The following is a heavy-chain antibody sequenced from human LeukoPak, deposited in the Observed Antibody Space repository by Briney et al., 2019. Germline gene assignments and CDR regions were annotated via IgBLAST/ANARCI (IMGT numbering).Heavy chain of an antibody. Sequence: PGGSLCLSCAASGFSLSNNWMNWVRQAPGKGLEWVANIKQDGSEKNYVDSAKGRFSISRDNAKNSLILQLNSLRDEDTAVYYCASGVWASVDSWGQGTLVSVSS. CDR1: GFSLSNNW. CDR3: ASGVWASVDS. V-gene: IGHV3-7*01. J-gene: IGHJ4*02. CDR2: IKQDGSEK. D-gene: IGHD3-16*01.